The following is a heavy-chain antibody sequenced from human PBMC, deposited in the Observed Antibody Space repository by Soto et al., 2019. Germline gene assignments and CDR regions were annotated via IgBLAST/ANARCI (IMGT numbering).Heavy chain of an antibody. J-gene: IGHJ6*02. D-gene: IGHD1-20*01. CDR1: GFTFSDDA. CDR3: AKHRDVVYNLEAGFYHSGMDV. CDR2: IDDGSHST. Sequence: GGSLRLSCAASGFTFSDDAMSWVRQAPGKGLEWVSIIDDGSHSTSYADSVKGRFTISRDYSKNTLFLQMNSLRAEDTAVYYCAKHRDVVYNLEAGFYHSGMDVWGQGTTFTVSS. V-gene: IGHV3-23*01.